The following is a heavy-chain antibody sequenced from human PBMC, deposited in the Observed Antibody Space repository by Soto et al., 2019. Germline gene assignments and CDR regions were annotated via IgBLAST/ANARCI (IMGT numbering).Heavy chain of an antibody. CDR2: IVVGSGST. CDR3: EADLPNLWFGAAGY. D-gene: IGHD3-10*01. CDR1: GFTFTSSA. J-gene: IGHJ4*02. Sequence: GASVQVSCKASGFTFTSSAMQWVRQARGQRLEWIGWIVVGSGSTNYAQKFQERVTITRDMSTSTAYMELSSLRSEDTAVYYCEADLPNLWFGAAGYWGQGTLVTVSS. V-gene: IGHV1-58*02.